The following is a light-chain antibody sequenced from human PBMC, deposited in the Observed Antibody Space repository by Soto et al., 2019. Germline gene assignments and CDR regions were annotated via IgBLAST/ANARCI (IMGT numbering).Light chain of an antibody. V-gene: IGKV1-5*01. Sequence: DIKMSQSPSTLPASVGDRVTITCRASQSISNWLAWYQQKPGTAPKVLIYQASNLQSGVPSRFSGSGSGTEFTLTISSLQPEDSATYYCLQHYNYPPTFGQGTKVDIK. CDR2: QAS. CDR3: LQHYNYPPT. J-gene: IGKJ1*01. CDR1: QSISNW.